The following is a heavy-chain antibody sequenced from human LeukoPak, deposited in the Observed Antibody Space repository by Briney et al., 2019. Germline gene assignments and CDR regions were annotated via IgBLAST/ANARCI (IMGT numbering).Heavy chain of an antibody. CDR1: GGSISSSSYY. D-gene: IGHD3-22*01. CDR3: ARDTPHPTYYYDSSGYLDAFDI. CDR2: IYYSGST. V-gene: IGHV4-39*07. Sequence: SETLSLTCTVSGGSISSSSYYWGWIRQPPGKGLEWIGSIYYSGSTYYNPSLKSRVTMSVDTSKNQFSLKLSSVTAADTAVYYCARDTPHPTYYYDSSGYLDAFDIWGQGTMVTVSS. J-gene: IGHJ3*02.